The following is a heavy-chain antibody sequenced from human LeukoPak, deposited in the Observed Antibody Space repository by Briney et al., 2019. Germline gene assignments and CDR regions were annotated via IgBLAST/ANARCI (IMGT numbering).Heavy chain of an antibody. J-gene: IGHJ4*02. D-gene: IGHD3-9*01. CDR1: GHTFTSYG. CDR2: ISAYNGNT. CDR3: ARSGRGERYFDWLPNSSIDY. Sequence: ASVKVSCKASGHTFTSYGISWVRQAPGQGLEWMGWISAYNGNTNYAQKLQGRVTMTTDTSTSTAYMELRSLRSDDTAVYYCARSGRGERYFDWLPNSSIDYWGQGTLVTVSS. V-gene: IGHV1-18*01.